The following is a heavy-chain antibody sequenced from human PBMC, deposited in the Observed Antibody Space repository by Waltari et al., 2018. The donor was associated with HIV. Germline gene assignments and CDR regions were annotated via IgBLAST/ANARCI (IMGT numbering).Heavy chain of an antibody. V-gene: IGHV3-53*01. J-gene: IGHJ6*02. CDR3: ARDRSQYYGMDV. CDR2: LYSGGST. D-gene: IGHD4-4*01. CDR1: VFSVSGNY. Sequence: DVQVVESGGGLIQPGGSLRLSCVASVFSVSGNYMTWVRQAPGKGLEWVSVLYSGGSTYYADSVKGRFTISRDSDKNTVYLQMNSLRVEDTAKYYCARDRSQYYGMDVWGQGTEVTVSS.